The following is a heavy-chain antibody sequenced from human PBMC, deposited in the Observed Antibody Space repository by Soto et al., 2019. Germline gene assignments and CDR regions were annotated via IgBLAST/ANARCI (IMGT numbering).Heavy chain of an antibody. Sequence: TGGSLRLSCAASGFTFSSYGMHWVRQAPGKGLEWVAVIWYDGSNKYYADSVKGRFTISRDNSKNTLYLQMNSLRAEDTAVYYCARGLLGYCSSTSCYTGIVATTLPDYWGQGTLVTVSS. CDR1: GFTFSSYG. D-gene: IGHD2-2*02. CDR3: ARGLLGYCSSTSCYTGIVATTLPDY. CDR2: IWYDGSNK. V-gene: IGHV3-33*01. J-gene: IGHJ4*02.